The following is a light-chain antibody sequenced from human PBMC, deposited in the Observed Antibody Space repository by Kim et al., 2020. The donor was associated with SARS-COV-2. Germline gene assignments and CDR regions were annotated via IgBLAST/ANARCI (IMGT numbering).Light chain of an antibody. J-gene: IGLJ2*01. V-gene: IGLV2-23*02. Sequence: GQSITVSGTGTRSDVGSYNLVSWYQQHPGKAPKLSIYEVSKRPSGVSNRFSGSKSGNTASLTISGLQAEDEADYYCCSYAGSSTLVFGGGTQLTVL. CDR1: RSDVGSYNL. CDR3: CSYAGSSTLV. CDR2: EVS.